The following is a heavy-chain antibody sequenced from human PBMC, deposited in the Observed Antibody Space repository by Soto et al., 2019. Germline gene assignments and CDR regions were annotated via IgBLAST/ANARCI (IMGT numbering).Heavy chain of an antibody. CDR2: IYYSGTT. CDR3: VTYYDSSGPTFDY. Sequence: SETLSLTCTVSGGSISSGDHYWSWIRQPPGKGLEWIGYIYYSGTTYYNPPLKSRVTISVDTSKNQFSLRLSSVTAADTAVYYCVTYYDSSGPTFDYWGQGTPVTVSS. V-gene: IGHV4-30-4*01. CDR1: GGSISSGDHY. J-gene: IGHJ4*02. D-gene: IGHD3-22*01.